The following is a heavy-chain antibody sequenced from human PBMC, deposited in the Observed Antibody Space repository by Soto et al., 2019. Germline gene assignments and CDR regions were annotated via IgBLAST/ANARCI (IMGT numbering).Heavy chain of an antibody. V-gene: IGHV4-59*01. J-gene: IGHJ4*02. CDR2: IYYSGST. D-gene: IGHD5-12*01. CDR1: GGSISSYY. Sequence: QVQLQESGPGLVKPSETLSLTCTVSGGSISSYYWTWIRQPPGKGLEWIGYIYYSGSTNYNPSLKSRVTISVDTSTNQFSLKLSSVTAADTAVYYCARDSKRGYSGYDKLDYWGQGTLVTVSS. CDR3: ARDSKRGYSGYDKLDY.